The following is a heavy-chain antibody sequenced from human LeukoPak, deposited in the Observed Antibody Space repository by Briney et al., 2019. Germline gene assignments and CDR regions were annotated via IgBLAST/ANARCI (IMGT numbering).Heavy chain of an antibody. CDR2: IYYSGST. J-gene: IGHJ4*02. D-gene: IGHD3-10*01. CDR3: ARVIDYGSGSYYNLHFDY. Sequence: PSETLSLTCTVSGYSISSGYYWGWIRQPPGKGLEWIGSIYYSGSTYYNPSLKSRVTISVDTSKNQFSLKLSSVTAADTAVYYCARVIDYGSGSYYNLHFDYWGQGTLVTVSS. CDR1: GYSISSGYY. V-gene: IGHV4-38-2*02.